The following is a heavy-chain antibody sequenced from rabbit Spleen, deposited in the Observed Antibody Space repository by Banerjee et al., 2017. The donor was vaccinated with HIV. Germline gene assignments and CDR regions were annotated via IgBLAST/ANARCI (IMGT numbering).Heavy chain of an antibody. CDR1: GFSFSSSYY. J-gene: IGHJ4*01. D-gene: IGHD8-1*01. CDR3: ARDGTGGSYFNL. V-gene: IGHV1S45*01. Sequence: EQLEESGGGLVKSEGSLTLTCKASGFSFSSSYYMCWVRQAPGKGLEWIGYIDPVFGITYYANWVNGRFSISRENAQNTVFLQMTSLTAADTATYFCARDGTGGSYFNLWGHGTLVTVS. CDR2: IDPVFGIT.